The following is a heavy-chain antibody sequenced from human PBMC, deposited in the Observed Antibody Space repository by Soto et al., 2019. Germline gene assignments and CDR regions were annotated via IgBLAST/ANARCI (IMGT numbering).Heavy chain of an antibody. CDR3: ARDRPWCGHLQDYYYGMDV. CDR1: GGSIRSGGYH. Sequence: QVQLQESGPGLVKPSQALSLTCTVSGGSIRSGGYHWNWIRQHPGKGLEWIGHIHNSGNTYYNPSRRTRVSISVGTSRNQFSLRLSSVTAADTAVYYCARDRPWCGHLQDYYYGMDVWGQGTTVTVSS. V-gene: IGHV4-31*03. J-gene: IGHJ6*02. D-gene: IGHD3-10*01. CDR2: IHNSGNT.